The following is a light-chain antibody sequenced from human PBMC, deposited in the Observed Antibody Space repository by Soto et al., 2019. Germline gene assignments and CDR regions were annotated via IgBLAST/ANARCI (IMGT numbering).Light chain of an antibody. Sequence: EIVMTQSPATPSLSPGERATLSFRASQTIDNTLAWYQRKPGQAPRLLIYDASPRATGGPARFSGSGSGTDFTLTISSLQSEDFAVYYCQHYNYWPYTFGQGTKVDIK. CDR3: QHYNYWPYT. CDR2: DAS. J-gene: IGKJ2*01. V-gene: IGKV3-15*01. CDR1: QTIDNT.